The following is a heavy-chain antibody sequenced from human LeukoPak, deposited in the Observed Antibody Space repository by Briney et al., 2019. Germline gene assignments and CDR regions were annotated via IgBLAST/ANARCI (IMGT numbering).Heavy chain of an antibody. CDR3: ARVIEGYYDSSGYVQSDY. J-gene: IGHJ4*02. CDR1: GYTFTSYG. Sequence: ASVKVSCKASGYTFTSYGISWVRQAPGHGLEWMGWISAYNGNTNYAQKLQGRVTMTTDTSTSTAYMELRSLRSDDTAVYYCARVIEGYYDSSGYVQSDYWGQGTLVTVSS. D-gene: IGHD3-22*01. CDR2: ISAYNGNT. V-gene: IGHV1-18*01.